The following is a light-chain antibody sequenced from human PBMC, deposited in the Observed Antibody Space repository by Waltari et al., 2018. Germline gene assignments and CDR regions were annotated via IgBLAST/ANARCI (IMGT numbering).Light chain of an antibody. CDR1: QSIRSW. J-gene: IGKJ2*01. CDR2: KAS. V-gene: IGKV1-5*03. Sequence: DIQMTHSPSTLSASVVDRLTIPRRASQSIRSWLAWYQQKPGKAPKLLTYKASSLATGFPSMFSAIGSATEFTLTLTCLPPDYFSTCSFQPSIISSSSTFCQGPHLDIK. CDR3: QPSIISSSST.